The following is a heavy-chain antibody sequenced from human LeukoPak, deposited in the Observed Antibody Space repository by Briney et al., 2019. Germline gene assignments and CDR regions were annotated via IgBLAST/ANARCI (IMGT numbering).Heavy chain of an antibody. V-gene: IGHV1-69*04. CDR1: GGTFSSYT. D-gene: IGHD3-10*01. CDR3: ARERRGVLLWFGKPYYMDV. J-gene: IGHJ6*03. Sequence: SVRVSCKASGGTFSSYTISWVRQAPGQGLEWMGRIIPILGIANYAQKFQGRVTITADKSTSTAYMELSSLRSEDTAVYYCARERRGVLLWFGKPYYMDVWGKGTTVTVSS. CDR2: IIPILGIA.